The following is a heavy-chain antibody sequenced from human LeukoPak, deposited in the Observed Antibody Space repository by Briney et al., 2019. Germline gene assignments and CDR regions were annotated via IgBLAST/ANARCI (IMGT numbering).Heavy chain of an antibody. V-gene: IGHV4-38-2*01. CDR1: GYSISSGYY. J-gene: IGHJ5*02. D-gene: IGHD3-3*01. CDR3: ARLVSLDYDFWSGYGQLFDP. Sequence: SETLSLTCAASGYSISSGYYWGWIRQPPGKGLEWIGGIYHSGSTYYNPSLKSRVTISVDTSKNQFSLKLSSVTAADTAVYYCARLVSLDYDFWSGYGQLFDPWGQGTLVTVSS. CDR2: IYHSGST.